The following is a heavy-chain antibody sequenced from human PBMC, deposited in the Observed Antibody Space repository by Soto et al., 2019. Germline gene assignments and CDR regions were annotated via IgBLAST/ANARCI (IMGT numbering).Heavy chain of an antibody. J-gene: IGHJ6*03. Sequence: SETLSLTCAVYGGSFSGYYWSWIRQPPGKGLEWIGEINHSGSTNYNPSLKSRVTISVDTSKNQFSLKLSSVTAADTAVYYCARKKRATVTTYGYYYYYYMDVWGKGTTVTVSS. V-gene: IGHV4-34*01. CDR1: GGSFSGYY. CDR3: ARKKRATVTTYGYYYYYYMDV. D-gene: IGHD4-17*01. CDR2: INHSGST.